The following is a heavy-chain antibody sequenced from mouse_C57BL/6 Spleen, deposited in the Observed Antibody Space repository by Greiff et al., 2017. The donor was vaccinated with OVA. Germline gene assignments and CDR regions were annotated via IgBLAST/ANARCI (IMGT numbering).Heavy chain of an antibody. CDR3: ARRKKLGLDY. D-gene: IGHD4-1*01. CDR2: INPNNGGT. Sequence: EVQLQQSGPELVKPGASVKISCKASGYTFTDYYMNWVKQSHGKSLEWIGDINPNNGGTSYNQKFKGKATLTVDKSSSTAYMELRSLTSEDSAVYYCARRKKLGLDYWGQGTTLTVSS. CDR1: GYTFTDYY. J-gene: IGHJ2*01. V-gene: IGHV1-26*01.